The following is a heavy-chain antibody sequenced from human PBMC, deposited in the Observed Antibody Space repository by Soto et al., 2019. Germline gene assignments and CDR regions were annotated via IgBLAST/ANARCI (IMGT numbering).Heavy chain of an antibody. V-gene: IGHV3-30*18. J-gene: IGHJ4*02. CDR1: GFTFSNYG. Sequence: GGSLRLSCAASGFTFSNYGMNWVRQAPGKGLEWVAVISNDGSDEYYADSVRGRFSISRGNSKNTLYLQMNTVRTEDTAVYYCAKEYGSGNFLHFDYWGQGTLVTVS. CDR2: ISNDGSDE. D-gene: IGHD3-3*01. CDR3: AKEYGSGNFLHFDY.